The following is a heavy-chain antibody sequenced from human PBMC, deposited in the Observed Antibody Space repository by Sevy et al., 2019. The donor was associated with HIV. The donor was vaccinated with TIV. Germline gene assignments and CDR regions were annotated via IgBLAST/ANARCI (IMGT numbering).Heavy chain of an antibody. Sequence: SETLSLTCTVSGGSISSYYWSWIRQPAGKGLEWIGRIYTSGSTNYNPSLKSRVTMSVDTSKNQFSLKLSSVTAADTAVYYCARDSSTMVRGAYFDYWGQGTLVTVSS. CDR1: GGSISSYY. V-gene: IGHV4-4*07. CDR2: IYTSGST. J-gene: IGHJ4*02. CDR3: ARDSSTMVRGAYFDY. D-gene: IGHD3-10*01.